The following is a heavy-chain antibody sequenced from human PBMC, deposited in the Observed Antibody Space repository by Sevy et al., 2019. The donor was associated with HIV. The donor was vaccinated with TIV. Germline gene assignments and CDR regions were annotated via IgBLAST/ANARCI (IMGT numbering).Heavy chain of an antibody. CDR2: INPNSGGT. CDR3: ASDYYGSGSYYHVNWFDP. CDR1: GYTFTGYY. Sequence: ASVKVSCKASGYTFTGYYMHWVRQAPGQGLEWMGWINPNSGGTNYAQKFQGRVTMTRDTSISTADMELSRLRSDDTAVNYCASDYYGSGSYYHVNWFDPWGQGTLVTVSS. J-gene: IGHJ5*02. D-gene: IGHD3-10*01. V-gene: IGHV1-2*02.